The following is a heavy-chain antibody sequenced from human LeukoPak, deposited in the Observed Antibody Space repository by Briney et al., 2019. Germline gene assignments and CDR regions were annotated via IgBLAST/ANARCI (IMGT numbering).Heavy chain of an antibody. Sequence: GESLKISCKGSGSSFSDYWIGWVRQMPGKGLEWMGIIYPGDSNSKYSPSFQGQVIISADRSINTAYLQWSGLKASDTAMYYCARHWGYYGSGSHRAFDIWGQGTTVTVSS. CDR3: ARHWGYYGSGSHRAFDI. CDR2: IYPGDSNS. J-gene: IGHJ3*02. D-gene: IGHD3-10*01. CDR1: GSSFSDYW. V-gene: IGHV5-51*01.